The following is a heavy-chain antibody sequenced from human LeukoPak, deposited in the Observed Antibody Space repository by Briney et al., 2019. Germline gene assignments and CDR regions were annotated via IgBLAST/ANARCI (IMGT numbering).Heavy chain of an antibody. Sequence: GGSLRLSCTASGFTFSSYVIHWVRLAPGEGLQWLSTITYNGDRIYYADSVRGRFTVSRDNSEGTVYLDMNSLRVEDTAVYFCTRGLPRHSLYYHSTSIDYWGQGSLVTVST. CDR2: ITYNGDRI. D-gene: IGHD3-22*01. CDR3: TRGLPRHSLYYHSTSIDY. J-gene: IGHJ4*02. V-gene: IGHV3-23*01. CDR1: GFTFSSYV.